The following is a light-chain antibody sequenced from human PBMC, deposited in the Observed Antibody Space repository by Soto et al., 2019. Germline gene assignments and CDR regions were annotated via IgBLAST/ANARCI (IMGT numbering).Light chain of an antibody. CDR3: QQYGSSPLYT. CDR1: QSVSSNY. J-gene: IGKJ2*01. CDR2: GAS. Sequence: EIVLTQSPGTLSLSPGERATLSCRASQSVSSNYLAWYQQKPGQAPRLLIYGASSRATGIPDRFSDSGSGTDFTLTISRLEPEDFAVYYCQQYGSSPLYTFGQGTKLEIK. V-gene: IGKV3-20*01.